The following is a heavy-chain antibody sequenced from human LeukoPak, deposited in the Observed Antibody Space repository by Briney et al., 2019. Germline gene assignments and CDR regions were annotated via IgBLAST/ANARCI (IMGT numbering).Heavy chain of an antibody. CDR1: GYSFTSYG. V-gene: IGHV1-18*01. CDR3: ARDWLSNSMVANRINWFDP. CDR2: ISAYNGNT. J-gene: IGHJ5*02. Sequence: ASVKVSCKASGYSFTSYGISWVRLAPGQGLEWMGWISAYNGNTNYAQKLQGRVTMTTDTSTSTAYMELRSLRSDDTAVYYCARDWLSNSMVANRINWFDPWGQGTLVTVSS. D-gene: IGHD5-12*01.